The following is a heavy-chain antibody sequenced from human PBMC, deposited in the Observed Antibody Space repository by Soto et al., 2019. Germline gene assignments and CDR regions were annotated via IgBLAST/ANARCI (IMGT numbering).Heavy chain of an antibody. D-gene: IGHD7-27*01. J-gene: IGHJ6*02. CDR2: VYRNGEA. CDR1: GASVSSDDW. CDR3: ARHRLKYRSTGEQPRGMDL. Sequence: QVHLQESGPALVKPSETLSLTCVVSGASVSSDDWWSWVRQPPGKGLAWIGDVYRNGEARYNVSLPSRPANSPANSNNAVSPDVRSVTAADTATYYCARHRLKYRSTGEQPRGMDLWGRGTTVPVS. V-gene: IGHV4-4*02.